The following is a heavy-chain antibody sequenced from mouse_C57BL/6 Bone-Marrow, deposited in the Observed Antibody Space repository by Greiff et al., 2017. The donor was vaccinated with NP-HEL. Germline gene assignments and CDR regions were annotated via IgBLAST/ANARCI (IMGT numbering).Heavy chain of an antibody. CDR2: ISYDGSN. CDR3: AREYYSNYVGAMDY. J-gene: IGHJ4*01. Sequence: EVKLQESGPGLVKPSQSLSLTCSVTGYSITSGYYWNWIRQFPGNKLEWMGYISYDGSNNYNPSLKNRISITRDTSKNQFFLKLNSVTTEDTATYYGAREYYSNYVGAMDYWGQGTSVTVSS. CDR1: GYSITSGYY. D-gene: IGHD2-5*01. V-gene: IGHV3-6*01.